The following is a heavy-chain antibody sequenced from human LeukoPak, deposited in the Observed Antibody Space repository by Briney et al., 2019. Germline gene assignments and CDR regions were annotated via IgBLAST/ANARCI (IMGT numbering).Heavy chain of an antibody. Sequence: SETLSLPCTVSGGSISSYYWSWIRQPPGKGLEWIGYIYYSGSTNYNPSLKSRVTISVDTSKNQFSLKLSSVTAADTAIYYCARGATHFDYWGQGTLVTVSS. V-gene: IGHV4-59*01. CDR3: ARGATHFDY. CDR1: GGSISSYY. J-gene: IGHJ4*02. D-gene: IGHD2-15*01. CDR2: IYYSGST.